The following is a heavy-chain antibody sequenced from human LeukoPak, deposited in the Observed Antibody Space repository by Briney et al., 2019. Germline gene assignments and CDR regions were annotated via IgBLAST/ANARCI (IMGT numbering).Heavy chain of an antibody. CDR1: GFTFSSYA. Sequence: GGSLRLSCAASGFTFSSYAMSWVRQAPGKGLEWVSAISGSGGRIYYTDSVKGRFTISRDNSKNTLYLQMDSLRAEDTAVYYCAKVFRKDGDFHLFDYWGQGTLVTVSS. CDR3: AKVFRKDGDFHLFDY. V-gene: IGHV3-23*01. D-gene: IGHD4-17*01. CDR2: ISGSGGRI. J-gene: IGHJ4*02.